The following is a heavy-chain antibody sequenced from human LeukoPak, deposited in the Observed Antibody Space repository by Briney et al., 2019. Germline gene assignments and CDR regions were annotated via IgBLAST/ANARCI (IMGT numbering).Heavy chain of an antibody. Sequence: GESLKISCKGSGYSFTSNWISWVRQMPGKGLEWMGRIDPSDSYTNFRPSFQGHVSTSADKSTSTAYLQWSSLKASDTAIYYCARHRGYCSTSSCQEFDYWGQGTLVTVSS. J-gene: IGHJ4*02. V-gene: IGHV5-10-1*01. CDR3: ARHRGYCSTSSCQEFDY. CDR1: GYSFTSNW. D-gene: IGHD2-2*01. CDR2: IDPSDSYT.